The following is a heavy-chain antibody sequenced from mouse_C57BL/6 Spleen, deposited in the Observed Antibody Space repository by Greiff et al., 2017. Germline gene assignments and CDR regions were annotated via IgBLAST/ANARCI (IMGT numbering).Heavy chain of an antibody. D-gene: IGHD2-3*01. CDR1: GYTFTSYG. J-gene: IGHJ1*03. V-gene: IGHV1-81*01. CDR3: AREDGYYEV. CDR2: IYPRSGNT. Sequence: QVQLKQSGAELARPGASVKLSCKASGYTFTSYGISWVKQRTGQGLEWIGEIYPRSGNTYYNEKFKGKATLTADKSSSTAYMELRSLTSEDSAVYFCAREDGYYEVWGTGTTVTVSS.